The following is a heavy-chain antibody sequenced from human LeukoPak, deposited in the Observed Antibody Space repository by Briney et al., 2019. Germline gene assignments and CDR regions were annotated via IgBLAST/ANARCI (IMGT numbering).Heavy chain of an antibody. CDR1: GLTFSSYA. CDR2: ISGSGGST. J-gene: IGHJ3*02. V-gene: IGHV3-23*01. Sequence: GGSLRLSCAASGLTFSSYAMSWVRQAPGKGLEWVSAISGSGGSTYYADSVKGRLTISRDNSENTLYQQMNSLRAEDTAVYYCAAVGGDAFDIWGQGTMVTVSS. D-gene: IGHD3-10*01. CDR3: AAVGGDAFDI.